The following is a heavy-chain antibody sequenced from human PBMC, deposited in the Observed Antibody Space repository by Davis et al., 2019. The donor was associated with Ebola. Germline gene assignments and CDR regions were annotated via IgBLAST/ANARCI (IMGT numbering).Heavy chain of an antibody. V-gene: IGHV3-23*01. CDR3: AKAGHCGNYCSFDS. Sequence: GGSLRLSCAAFGFTFSSSAMSWGRQAPGKGLEWVSSIGGGGGSIYYADSVKGRFTISRDNSKNTLYLQMNSLRAEDTAVYYCAKAGHCGNYCSFDSWGQGTLVTVSS. J-gene: IGHJ4*02. CDR1: GFTFSSSA. CDR2: IGGGGGSI. D-gene: IGHD1-26*01.